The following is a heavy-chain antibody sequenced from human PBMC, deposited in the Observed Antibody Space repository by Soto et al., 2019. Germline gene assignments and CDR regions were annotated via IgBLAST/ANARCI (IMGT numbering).Heavy chain of an antibody. CDR1: GFTFSSYA. J-gene: IGHJ5*02. D-gene: IGHD3-10*01. Sequence: GGSLRLSCSASGFTFSSYAMHWVRQAPGKGLEYVSAISSNGGSTYYADSVKGRFTISRDNSKNTLYLQMSSLRAEDTAVYYCVKDVWEVRGVIISWNWFDPWGQGTLVTVSS. CDR3: VKDVWEVRGVIISWNWFDP. V-gene: IGHV3-64D*08. CDR2: ISSNGGST.